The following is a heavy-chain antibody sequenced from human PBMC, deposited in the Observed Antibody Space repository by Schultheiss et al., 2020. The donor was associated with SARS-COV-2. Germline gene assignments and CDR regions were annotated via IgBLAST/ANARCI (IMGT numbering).Heavy chain of an antibody. CDR3: ARGVAVAGSPYDAFDI. V-gene: IGHV3-23*01. D-gene: IGHD6-19*01. CDR2: ISASAFST. Sequence: GGSLRLSCAASGFTFSNYAMTWIRQAPGKGLEGVAAISASAFSTYYADSVKGRFTISRDNSKNTLYLQMNSLRAEDTAVYYCARGVAVAGSPYDAFDIWGQGTMVTVSS. J-gene: IGHJ3*02. CDR1: GFTFSNYA.